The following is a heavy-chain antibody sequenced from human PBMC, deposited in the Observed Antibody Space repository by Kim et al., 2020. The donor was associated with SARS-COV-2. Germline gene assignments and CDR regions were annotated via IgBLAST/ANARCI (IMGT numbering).Heavy chain of an antibody. D-gene: IGHD6-19*01. V-gene: IGHV4-4*02. Sequence: PSLKSRVTRSVDKSKNQFSLKLSSVTAADTAVYYCAREKGSSGWTDAFDIWGQGTMVTVSS. CDR3: AREKGSSGWTDAFDI. J-gene: IGHJ3*02.